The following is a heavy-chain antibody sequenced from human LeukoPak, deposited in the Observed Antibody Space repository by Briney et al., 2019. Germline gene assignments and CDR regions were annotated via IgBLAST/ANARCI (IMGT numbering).Heavy chain of an antibody. D-gene: IGHD5-24*01. J-gene: IGHJ4*02. CDR1: GFTFSDYS. Sequence: PGGSLRLSCAASGFTFSDYSMNWVRQAPGKGLEWISYIGIDSGNTSCADSVKGRFTISGDKAKNSLYLQMNSLRVEDTAVYYCARDYKYAFDNWGQGTLVTVSS. V-gene: IGHV3-48*01. CDR3: ARDYKYAFDN. CDR2: IGIDSGNT.